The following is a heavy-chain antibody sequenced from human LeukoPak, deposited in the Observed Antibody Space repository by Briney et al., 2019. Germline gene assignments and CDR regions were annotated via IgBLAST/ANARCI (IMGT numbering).Heavy chain of an antibody. CDR1: GGSISSYY. V-gene: IGHV4-59*08. Sequence: PSETLSLTCTVSGGSISSYYWSWIRQPPGKGLEWIGYIYYSGSNNYNPSLKSRVTISVDTSKNQFSLKLSSVTAADTAVYYCARHMDYYDSSGFYFDIWGQGTMVTVSS. D-gene: IGHD3-22*01. CDR3: ARHMDYYDSSGFYFDI. J-gene: IGHJ3*02. CDR2: IYYSGSN.